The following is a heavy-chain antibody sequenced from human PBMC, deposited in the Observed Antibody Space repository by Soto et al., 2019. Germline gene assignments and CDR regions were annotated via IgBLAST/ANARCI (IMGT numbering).Heavy chain of an antibody. Sequence: QVQLVESVGGVVQPGRSLRLSCAASGFTFSSYGMHWVRQAPGKGLEWVAVISYDGSNKYYADSVKGRFTISRDNSKNTLYLQMNSLRAEDTAVYYCAKDTYGDYGTGYFDYWGQGTLVTVSS. CDR3: AKDTYGDYGTGYFDY. CDR1: GFTFSSYG. D-gene: IGHD4-17*01. CDR2: ISYDGSNK. J-gene: IGHJ4*02. V-gene: IGHV3-30*18.